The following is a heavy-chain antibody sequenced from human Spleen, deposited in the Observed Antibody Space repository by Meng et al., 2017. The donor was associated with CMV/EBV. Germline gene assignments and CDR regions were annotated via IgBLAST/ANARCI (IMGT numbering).Heavy chain of an antibody. D-gene: IGHD6-6*01. CDR2: IYYSGST. CDR1: GGSISSGDYY. Sequence: LRLSCTVSGGSISSGDYYWSWIRQPPGKGLEWIGYIYYSGSTYYNPSLKGRVTISVDTSKNQFSLKLNSVSAADTAVYYCARHGNQQLVRTGFDPWGQGTLVTVSS. V-gene: IGHV4-30-4*08. CDR3: ARHGNQQLVRTGFDP. J-gene: IGHJ5*02.